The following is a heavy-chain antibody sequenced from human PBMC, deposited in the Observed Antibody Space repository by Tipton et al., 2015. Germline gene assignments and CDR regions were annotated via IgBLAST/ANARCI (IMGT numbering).Heavy chain of an antibody. CDR1: GGSISSNDYY. Sequence: GLVKPSETLSLTCTVSGGSISSNDYYWGWIRQPPGKGLEWIGNIYFGGSTYYNPSLKSRVTISVDTSRNQFSLKLISVTAADTAIYYCARLGGAPHFDSVRGTYRHPQFDDWGLGILVTVSS. CDR3: ARLGGAPHFDSVRGTYRHPQFDD. J-gene: IGHJ4*02. D-gene: IGHD3-16*02. CDR2: IYFGGST. V-gene: IGHV4-39*07.